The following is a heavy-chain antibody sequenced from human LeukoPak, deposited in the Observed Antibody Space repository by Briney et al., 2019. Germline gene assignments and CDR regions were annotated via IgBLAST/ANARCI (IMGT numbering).Heavy chain of an antibody. J-gene: IGHJ4*02. Sequence: GASVKVSCKASGGTFSSYAISWVRQAPGQGLEWMGGIIPIFGTANYAQKFQGRVTMTRNTSISTAYMELSSLRSEDTAVYYCARVLSGAAAGTLSDYWGQGTLVTVSS. D-gene: IGHD6-13*01. CDR3: ARVLSGAAAGTLSDY. CDR2: IIPIFGTA. V-gene: IGHV1-69*05. CDR1: GGTFSSYA.